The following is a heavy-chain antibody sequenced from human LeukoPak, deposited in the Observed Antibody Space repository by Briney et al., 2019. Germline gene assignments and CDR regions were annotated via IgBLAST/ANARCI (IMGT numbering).Heavy chain of an antibody. CDR2: ISYDGSNK. Sequence: GGSLRLSCAASGFTFSSYSMNWVRQAPGKGLEWVAVISYDGSNKYYADSVKGRFTISRDNSKNTLYLQMNSLRAEDTAVYYCAKGARDYYDSSGYSYWGQGTLVTVSS. V-gene: IGHV3-30*18. J-gene: IGHJ4*02. D-gene: IGHD3-22*01. CDR1: GFTFSSYS. CDR3: AKGARDYYDSSGYSY.